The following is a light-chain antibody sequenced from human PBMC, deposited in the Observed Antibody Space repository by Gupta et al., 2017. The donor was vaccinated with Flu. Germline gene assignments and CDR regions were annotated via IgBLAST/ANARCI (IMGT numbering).Light chain of an antibody. Sequence: DIQMTQSPSSLSASVGDRVTSTCRASQRISSYLNLYQYKPGKAPKLLIYGASSLRSGVPSRFSGSGFGTDFTLTISRRQPEDFASYYCQQRVITPFAFGHGTXVDFK. CDR1: QRISSY. CDR3: QQRVITPFA. V-gene: IGKV1-39*01. CDR2: GAS. J-gene: IGKJ3*01.